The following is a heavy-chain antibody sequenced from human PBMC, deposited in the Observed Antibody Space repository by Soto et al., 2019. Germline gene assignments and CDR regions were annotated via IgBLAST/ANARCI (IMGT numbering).Heavy chain of an antibody. CDR2: CIPSIGII. V-gene: IGHV1-69*02. J-gene: IGHJ4*02. CDR3: AGNPVSHYNDRHAATYH. Sequence: QVQLVQSGAEETKPGSSVKVSCKASGGTFSTYTITCVRQAPGQVREWMGRCIPSIGIINYAQTFQGRVTIIAYKFTCTPYMTLTGRRSDVTAVYKWAGNPVSHYNDRHAATYHGGQGTLVTVSS. CDR1: GGTFSTYT. D-gene: IGHD4-4*01.